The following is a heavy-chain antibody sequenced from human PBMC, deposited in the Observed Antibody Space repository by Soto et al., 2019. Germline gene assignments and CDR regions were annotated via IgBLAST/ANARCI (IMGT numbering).Heavy chain of an antibody. CDR3: AKAQHSSGWTDYFDY. J-gene: IGHJ4*02. Sequence: LRLSCAASGFTFSSYAMSWVRQAPGKGLEWVSAISGSGGSTYYADSVKGRFTISRDNSKNTLYLQMNSLRAEDTAVYYCAKAQHSSGWTDYFDYWGQGTLVTVSS. CDR1: GFTFSSYA. V-gene: IGHV3-23*01. D-gene: IGHD6-19*01. CDR2: ISGSGGST.